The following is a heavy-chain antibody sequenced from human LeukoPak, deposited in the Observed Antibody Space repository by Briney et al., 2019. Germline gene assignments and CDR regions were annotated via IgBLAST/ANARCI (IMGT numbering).Heavy chain of an antibody. J-gene: IGHJ5*02. V-gene: IGHV4-34*12. CDR3: ARGLAAVHP. Sequence: PSETLSLTCAVSGYSLTNLYWIWIRQPPGKGLEWIGEILHTGSANYNPSFKSRVTISIDTSKNQFFLRLTSVTAADTAVYYCARGLAAVHPWGQGTLVAVSS. CDR1: GYSLTNLY. CDR2: ILHTGSA. D-gene: IGHD6-13*01.